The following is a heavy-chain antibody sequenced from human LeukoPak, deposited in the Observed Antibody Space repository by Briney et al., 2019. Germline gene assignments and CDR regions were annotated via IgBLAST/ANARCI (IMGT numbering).Heavy chain of an antibody. Sequence: SETLSLTCAVSGGSISSNNWWSWIRQPPGKGLEWIGEINHSGSTNYNPSLKSRVTISVDTSKNQFSLKLSSVTAADTAVYYCARERAGPDWFDPWGQGTLVTVSS. J-gene: IGHJ5*02. D-gene: IGHD6-19*01. CDR2: INHSGST. CDR1: GGSISSNNW. V-gene: IGHV4-4*02. CDR3: ARERAGPDWFDP.